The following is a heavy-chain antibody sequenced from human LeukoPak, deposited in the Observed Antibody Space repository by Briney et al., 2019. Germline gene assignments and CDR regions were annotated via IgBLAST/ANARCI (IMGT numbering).Heavy chain of an antibody. CDR2: INTDGSST. V-gene: IGHV3-74*01. J-gene: IGHJ4*02. CDR1: GFTFSSYW. D-gene: IGHD2-2*01. CDR3: AKDSCSSTSCLNRRTGIAAAAPDY. Sequence: PGGSLRLSCAASGFTFSSYWMHWVRQAPGKGLVWVSRINTDGSSTSYADSVKGRFTISRDNAKNTLYLQMNSLRAEDTAVYHCAKDSCSSTSCLNRRTGIAAAAPDYWGQGTLVTVSS.